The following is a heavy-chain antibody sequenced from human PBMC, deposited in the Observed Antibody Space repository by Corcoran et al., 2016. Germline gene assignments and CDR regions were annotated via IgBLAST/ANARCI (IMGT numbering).Heavy chain of an antibody. Sequence: QVQLQQWGAGLLKPSETLSLTCAVYGGSFSYYYWSWIRQPPGKGLEWIGEINHSGSTNYNPSLKSRVSISVDTSKNQFSLKLSSVTAADTAVYYCAGAKIWITARPNFDYWGQGTLVTVSS. V-gene: IGHV4-34*01. CDR3: AGAKIWITARPNFDY. D-gene: IGHD6-6*01. J-gene: IGHJ4*02. CDR2: INHSGST. CDR1: GGSFSYYY.